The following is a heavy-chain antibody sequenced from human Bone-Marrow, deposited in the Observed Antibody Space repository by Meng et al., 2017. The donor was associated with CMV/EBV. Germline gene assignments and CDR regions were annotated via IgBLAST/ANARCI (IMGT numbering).Heavy chain of an antibody. Sequence: GESLKLPCAASGFTFSSYSMNWVRQAPGKGLEWISYISSARGTIYYADAVKGRFTISRDNAQNSLYLQMNSLRAEDTAVYYCARGPGLAAAGTVLYYYYGMDVWGQGTTVTVSS. D-gene: IGHD6-13*01. V-gene: IGHV3-48*04. J-gene: IGHJ6*02. CDR2: ISSARGTI. CDR1: GFTFSSYS. CDR3: ARGPGLAAAGTVLYYYYGMDV.